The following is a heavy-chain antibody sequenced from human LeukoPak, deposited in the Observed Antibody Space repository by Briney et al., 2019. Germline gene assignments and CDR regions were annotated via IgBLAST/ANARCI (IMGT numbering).Heavy chain of an antibody. D-gene: IGHD2-2*01. CDR1: GLTFSSYE. Sequence: PGGSLRLSCAASGLTFSSYEMNWVRQAPGKGLEWVSYISSSGSSIYYAESVEGRFTISRDIAKNSLYLQMNSLRAEDTAVYYCASCASVSCYPVYYYYGMDVWGQGTTVTVSS. CDR3: ASCASVSCYPVYYYYGMDV. CDR2: ISSSGSSI. V-gene: IGHV3-48*03. J-gene: IGHJ6*02.